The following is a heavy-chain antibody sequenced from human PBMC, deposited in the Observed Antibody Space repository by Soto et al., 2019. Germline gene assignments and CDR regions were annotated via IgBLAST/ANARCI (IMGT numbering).Heavy chain of an antibody. D-gene: IGHD2-2*01. Sequence: PSETLSLTCAVSGGSISGTTYSWSWIRQHPGKGLEWIGYIYYSGSTYYNPSLKSRVTISVDTSKNQFSLKLSSVTAADTAVYYCARAFEYGVHFDYWGQGTLVTVSS. J-gene: IGHJ4*02. CDR3: ARAFEYGVHFDY. CDR2: IYYSGST. V-gene: IGHV4-31*11. CDR1: GGSISGTTYS.